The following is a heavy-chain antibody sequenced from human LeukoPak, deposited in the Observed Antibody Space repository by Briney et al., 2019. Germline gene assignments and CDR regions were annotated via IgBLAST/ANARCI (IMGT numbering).Heavy chain of an antibody. CDR1: GFTFSTYS. Sequence: GGSLRLSCAASGFTFSTYSMNWVRQAPGKGLEWVSYISSSSGTISYADSVKGRFTISGDNAENSLYLQMNSLRAEDTAVYYCARDRAYAFDYWGQGIPVTVSS. D-gene: IGHD3-10*01. J-gene: IGHJ4*02. V-gene: IGHV3-48*01. CDR2: ISSSSGTI. CDR3: ARDRAYAFDY.